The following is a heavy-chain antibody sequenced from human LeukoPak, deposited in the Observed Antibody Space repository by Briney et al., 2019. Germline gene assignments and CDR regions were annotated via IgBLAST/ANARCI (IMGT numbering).Heavy chain of an antibody. Sequence: PGGSLRLSRATSGFIFSTFTMNWVRQAPGKGLEWVSSIGSTSGSIYYADSVKGRFTISRDNSKNTPYLQMNSLRAEDTAVYYCAKDIEPAAGTPSPDYWGQGTLVTVSS. CDR3: AKDIEPAAGTPSPDY. CDR1: GFIFSTFT. J-gene: IGHJ4*02. CDR2: IGSTSGSI. D-gene: IGHD6-13*01. V-gene: IGHV3-48*01.